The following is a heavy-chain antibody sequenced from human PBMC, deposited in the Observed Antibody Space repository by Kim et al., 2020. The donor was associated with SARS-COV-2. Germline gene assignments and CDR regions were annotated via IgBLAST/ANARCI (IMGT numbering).Heavy chain of an antibody. V-gene: IGHV4-61*01. Sequence: SETLSLTCTVSGDTVTSGSCFWTWIRQPPGKGLEWIGYISNSGSTNYSHSVKSGVAISMYTSNNQFFLKMTSVTVADTAVYYCARVGWGRDSWGQGTLVTVSS. CDR2: ISNSGST. CDR1: GDTVTSGSCF. J-gene: IGHJ4*02. CDR3: ARVGWGRDS. D-gene: IGHD7-27*01.